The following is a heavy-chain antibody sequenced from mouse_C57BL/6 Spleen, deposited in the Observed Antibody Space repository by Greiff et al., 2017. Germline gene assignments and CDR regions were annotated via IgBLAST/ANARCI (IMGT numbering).Heavy chain of an antibody. Sequence: QVQLQQSGAELMKPGASVKLSCKATGYTFTGYWMEWVKQRPGHGLEWIGEILPRSGSTTYNEKFKGKATFTADTSSNTAYMQLSSQTTEDSAIYYCAGYYDYDEYFDVWGTGTTVTVSS. CDR2: ILPRSGST. CDR3: AGYYDYDEYFDV. J-gene: IGHJ1*03. D-gene: IGHD2-4*01. V-gene: IGHV1-9*01. CDR1: GYTFTGYW.